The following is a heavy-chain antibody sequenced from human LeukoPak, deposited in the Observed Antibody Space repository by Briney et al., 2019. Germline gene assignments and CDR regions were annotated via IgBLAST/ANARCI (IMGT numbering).Heavy chain of an antibody. Sequence: GGSLRLSCAASGFTFSDYYMNWIRQAPGKGLEGVSYISSSSSTIYYADSVKGRFTISRDNAKMSLYLQMNSLRVEDTAVYYCATYSTRNAREFQSWGQGTLVTVSS. J-gene: IGHJ1*01. CDR3: ATYSTRNAREFQS. V-gene: IGHV3-11*04. D-gene: IGHD4-11*01. CDR1: GFTFSDYY. CDR2: ISSSSSTI.